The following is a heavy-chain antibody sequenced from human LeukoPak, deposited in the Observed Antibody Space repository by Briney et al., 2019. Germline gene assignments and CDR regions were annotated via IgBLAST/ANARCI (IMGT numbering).Heavy chain of an antibody. CDR2: ISYDGSNK. J-gene: IGHJ6*02. V-gene: IGHV3-30-3*01. CDR3: ARVLAAAGAPFSHYYGMDV. D-gene: IGHD6-13*01. CDR1: GFTFSSYA. Sequence: PGRSLRLSCAASGFTFSSYAMHWVRQAPGKGLEWVAVISYDGSNKYYADSVKGRFTISRDNSKNTLYLQMNSLRAEDTAVYYCARVLAAAGAPFSHYYGMDVWGQGTTVTVSS.